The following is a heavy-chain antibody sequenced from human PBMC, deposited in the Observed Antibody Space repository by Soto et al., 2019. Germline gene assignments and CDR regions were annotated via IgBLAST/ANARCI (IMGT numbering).Heavy chain of an antibody. CDR1: GGSIGHYY. J-gene: IGHJ4*02. V-gene: IGHV4-59*01. D-gene: IGHD6-19*01. CDR3: AKNHQWLVHTEVDY. CDR2: VYHTGTT. Sequence: ETVSLTCXVSGGSIGHYYWSWIRRPPGRGLQWIGYVYHTGTTTYSPSLKSRVTISVDTSKNQVSLRAEDTAVYYCAKNHQWLVHTEVDYWGQGTLVTVSS.